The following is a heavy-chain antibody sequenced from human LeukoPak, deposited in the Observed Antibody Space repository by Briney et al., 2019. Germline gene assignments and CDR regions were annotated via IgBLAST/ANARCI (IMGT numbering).Heavy chain of an antibody. V-gene: IGHV4-38-2*02. D-gene: IGHD1-26*01. CDR3: ARVPAIEWEPGICYFDY. J-gene: IGHJ4*02. CDR2: IYHSGST. CDR1: GYSISSGYY. Sequence: RPSETLSLTCTVSGYSISSGYYWGWIRQPPGKGLEWIGSIYHSGSTYYNPSLKSRVTISVDTSKNQFSLKLSSVTAADTAVYYCARVPAIEWEPGICYFDYWGQGTLVAVSS.